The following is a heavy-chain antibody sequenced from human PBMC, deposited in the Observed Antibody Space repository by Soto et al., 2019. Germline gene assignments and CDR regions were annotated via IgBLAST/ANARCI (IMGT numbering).Heavy chain of an antibody. D-gene: IGHD2-15*01. CDR1: GGSISSGGYY. CDR3: ARGIIGGLFDY. J-gene: IGHJ4*02. V-gene: IGHV4-31*03. CDR2: IYYSGST. Sequence: SETLSLTCTVSGGSISSGGYYWSWIRQHPGKGLEWIGYIYYSGSTYYNPSLKSRVTISVDTSKNQFSLKLSSVTAADTAVYYCARGIIGGLFDYWGQGTLVTVSS.